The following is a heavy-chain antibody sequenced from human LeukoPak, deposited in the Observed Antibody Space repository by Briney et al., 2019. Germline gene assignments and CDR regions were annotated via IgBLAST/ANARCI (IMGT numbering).Heavy chain of an antibody. D-gene: IGHD2-15*01. CDR1: GFTFSSYW. CDR3: ASHICSGGSCYGSFDDY. CDR2: INSDGSST. Sequence: GGSLRLSCAASGFTFSSYWMHWVRQAPGKGLVWVSRINSDGSSTSYADSVKGRFTISRDNAKNTLYLQMNSLRAEDTAVYYCASHICSGGSCYGSFDDYWGQGTLVTVSS. J-gene: IGHJ4*02. V-gene: IGHV3-74*01.